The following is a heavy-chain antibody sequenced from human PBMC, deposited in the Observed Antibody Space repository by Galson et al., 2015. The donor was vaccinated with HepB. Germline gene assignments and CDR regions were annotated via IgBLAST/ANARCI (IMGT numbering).Heavy chain of an antibody. CDR1: GFIFNSYW. Sequence: SLRLSCAGSGFIFNSYWMYWVRQPPGKGLVWLSCINNDATITSNADSVKGRFIISRDNAKDTLYLQMNSLSAEDTAVYYCARRTQVASYYKVLDVWGQGATVIVSS. CDR3: ARRTQVASYYKVLDV. J-gene: IGHJ6*02. CDR2: INNDATIT. D-gene: IGHD1-26*01. V-gene: IGHV3-74*01.